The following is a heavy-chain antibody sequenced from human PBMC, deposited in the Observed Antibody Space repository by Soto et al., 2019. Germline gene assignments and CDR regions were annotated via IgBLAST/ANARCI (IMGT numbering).Heavy chain of an antibody. CDR3: ARYSSAIRSYYDFWSGYYIDWFDP. Sequence: SETLSLTCTVSGGSISSSSYYWGWIRQPPGKGLEWIGSIYYSGSTYYNPSLKSRVTISVDTSKNQFSLKLSSVTAADTAVYYCARYSSAIRSYYDFWSGYYIDWFDPWGQGTLVTVSS. CDR1: GGSISSSSYY. V-gene: IGHV4-39*01. D-gene: IGHD3-3*01. J-gene: IGHJ5*02. CDR2: IYYSGST.